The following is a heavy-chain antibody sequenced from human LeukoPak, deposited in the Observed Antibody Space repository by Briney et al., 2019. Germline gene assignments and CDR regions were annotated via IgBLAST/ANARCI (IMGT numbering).Heavy chain of an antibody. V-gene: IGHV3-23*01. CDR2: ISGSGGST. J-gene: IGHJ5*02. D-gene: IGHD3-3*01. Sequence: PGGSLRLSCAASGFTFSSYAMSWVRQAPGKGLEWVSAISGSGGSTYYADSVKGRFTIPRDNSKNTLYLQMNSLRAEDTAVYYWGKGATLLEYNWFAPGGRGTLVTVSS. CDR1: GFTFSSYA. CDR3: GKGATLLEYNWFAP.